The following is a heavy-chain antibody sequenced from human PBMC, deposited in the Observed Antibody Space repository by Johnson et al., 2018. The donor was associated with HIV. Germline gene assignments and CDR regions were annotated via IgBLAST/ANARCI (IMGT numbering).Heavy chain of an antibody. J-gene: IGHJ3*02. CDR3: ARKGDAFDI. CDR2: ISGRGGST. CDR1: GFTFSSYA. V-gene: IGHV3-23*04. Sequence: VQLVESGGGLVKPGGSLRLSCAASGFTFSSYAMHWVRQAPGKGLEWVSAISGRGGSTYYADSVKGRFTISRDNSKNSLYLQMNSLRAEDTAIYYCARKGDAFDIWGQGTMVTVSS.